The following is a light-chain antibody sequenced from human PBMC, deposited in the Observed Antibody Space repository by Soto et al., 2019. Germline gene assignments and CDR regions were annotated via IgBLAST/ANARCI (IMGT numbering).Light chain of an antibody. CDR3: QQHNNWPPVK. J-gene: IGKJ1*01. CDR2: GAS. V-gene: IGKV3-15*01. CDR1: QIISRN. Sequence: EIVMTQSPATLTVSPGDVVTLSCSASQIISRNLAWYQQKPGQAPRLLIYGASTRATVIPARFSGSGSGTECTLTISSLQSEDFAVYYCQQHNNWPPVKFGQGTKVDIK.